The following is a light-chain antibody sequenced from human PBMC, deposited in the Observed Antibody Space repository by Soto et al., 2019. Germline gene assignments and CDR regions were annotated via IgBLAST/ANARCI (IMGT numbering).Light chain of an antibody. CDR2: LNSDGSH. CDR3: QTWGNGTVV. Sequence: QAVLTQSPSASAALGASVKLTCTLSSGRSSYAIAWHQQQPEKGPRYLMKLNSDGSHSKGDGIPDRFSASTSRAERYLTISSLQSEDEADYYCQTWGNGTVVFGGGTKLTVL. V-gene: IGLV4-69*01. CDR1: SGRSSYA. J-gene: IGLJ2*01.